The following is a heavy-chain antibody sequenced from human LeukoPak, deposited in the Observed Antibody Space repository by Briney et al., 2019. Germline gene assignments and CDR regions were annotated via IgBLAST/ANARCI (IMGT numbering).Heavy chain of an antibody. CDR1: GDPISGYSNYK. J-gene: IGHJ4*02. V-gene: IGHV4-61*01. D-gene: IGHD6-13*01. CDR2: IYYHART. Sequence: SETLSLTCMVSGDPISGYSNYKWTWIRQPPGKGLEWIGYIYYHARTNYNPSLKSRVTFSVDTSKNQFSLKLTSVTAADTAVYYCVREYSGFDYWGQGTLVTVSS. CDR3: VREYSGFDY.